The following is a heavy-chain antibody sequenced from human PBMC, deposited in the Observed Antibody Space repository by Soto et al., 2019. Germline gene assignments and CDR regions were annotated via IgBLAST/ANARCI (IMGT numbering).Heavy chain of an antibody. CDR2: ISAYNGNT. V-gene: IGHV1-18*01. Sequence: ASVKVSCKASGYTFTSYGISWVRQAPGQGLEWMGWISAYNGNTNYAQKLQGRVTMTTDTSTSTAYMELRSLRSDDTAVYYCARDWAVKDIVVVPAAVPTLDYWGQGTLVTVSS. J-gene: IGHJ4*02. D-gene: IGHD2-2*01. CDR3: ARDWAVKDIVVVPAAVPTLDY. CDR1: GYTFTSYG.